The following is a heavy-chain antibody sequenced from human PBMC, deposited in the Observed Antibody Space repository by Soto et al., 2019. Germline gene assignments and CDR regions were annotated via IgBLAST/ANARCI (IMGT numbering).Heavy chain of an antibody. J-gene: IGHJ5*02. CDR2: IYYSGST. CDR3: ARDRGGRDWFDP. CDR1: GGSLSNYY. V-gene: IGHV4-59*01. Sequence: SLTCTVSGGSLSNYYLSWIRQPPGKGLEWIGYIYYSGSTNYNPSLKSRVTISVDTSKNQFSLKLSSVTAADTAVYYCARDRGGRDWFDPWGQGTLVNVYS.